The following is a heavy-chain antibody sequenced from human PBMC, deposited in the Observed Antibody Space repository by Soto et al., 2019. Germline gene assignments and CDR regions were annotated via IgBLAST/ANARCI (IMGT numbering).Heavy chain of an antibody. J-gene: IGHJ4*02. V-gene: IGHV3-30-3*01. CDR3: ARDPIPGAPDYLDY. CDR2: ASPTETIK. Sequence: QVHLVESGGGVVQPGRSLRLSCVASGFTFSTHVLHWVRQAPGKGLEGVAVASPTETIKIYADSVKGRFTISRDNSRSTLYLQMNSLRPEDTAIYYCARDPIPGAPDYLDYWGQGTLVTVSS. CDR1: GFTFSTHV. D-gene: IGHD2-2*01.